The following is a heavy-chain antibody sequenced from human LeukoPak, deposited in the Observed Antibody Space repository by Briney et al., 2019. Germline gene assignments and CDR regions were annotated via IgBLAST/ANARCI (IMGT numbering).Heavy chain of an antibody. CDR2: INPNSGGT. Sequence: ASVEVSCKASGYTFTGYYMHWVRQAPGQGLEWMGWINPNSGGTNYAQKFQGRVTMTRDTSISTAYMELSRLRSDDTAVYYCARAEGYGDYVDYWGQGTLVTVSS. J-gene: IGHJ4*02. CDR3: ARAEGYGDYVDY. V-gene: IGHV1-2*02. CDR1: GYTFTGYY. D-gene: IGHD4-17*01.